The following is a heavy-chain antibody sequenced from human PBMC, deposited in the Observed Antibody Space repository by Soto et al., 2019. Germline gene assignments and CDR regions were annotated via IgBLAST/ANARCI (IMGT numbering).Heavy chain of an antibody. CDR1: GYTFSSYY. D-gene: IGHD4-17*01. J-gene: IGHJ4*02. CDR3: ARTLYGDNVDY. V-gene: IGHV1-8*02. CDR2: MNPNSGNT. Sequence: ASVKVSCKASGYTFSSYYMHWVRQAPGQGLEWMGWMNPNSGNTGYAQKFQGRVTMTRNTSISTAYMELSSLRSEDTAVYYCARTLYGDNVDYWGQGTLVTVS.